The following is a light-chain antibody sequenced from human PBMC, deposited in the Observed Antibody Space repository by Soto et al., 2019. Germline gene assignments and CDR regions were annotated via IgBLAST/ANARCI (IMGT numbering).Light chain of an antibody. J-gene: IGKJ1*01. CDR1: QSISSW. Sequence: IQMTQSPSTLSASVGDRVTITCRASQSISSWLAWYQQKPGKAPKLLLYESSSLESGVPSRFSGSGSGTAFTLTISSLQTDDFATYYCQQYNSYSPTIGQGTKVEIK. CDR2: ESS. V-gene: IGKV1-5*01. CDR3: QQYNSYSPT.